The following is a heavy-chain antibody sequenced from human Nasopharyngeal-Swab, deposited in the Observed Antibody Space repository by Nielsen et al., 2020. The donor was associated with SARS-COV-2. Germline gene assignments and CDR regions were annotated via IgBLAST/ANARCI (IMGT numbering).Heavy chain of an antibody. CDR1: GFTFSSYG. CDR2: ISYDGSNK. CDR3: ARDRVGWSIDN. D-gene: IGHD2-15*01. Sequence: GGSLRLSCAASGFTFSSYGMHWVRQAPGKGLEWVAVISYDGSNKYYADSVKGRFTISRDNSKNTLYLQMNSLRAEDTAVYYCARDRVGWSIDNWGPGTLVTVSS. V-gene: IGHV3-30*03. J-gene: IGHJ4*02.